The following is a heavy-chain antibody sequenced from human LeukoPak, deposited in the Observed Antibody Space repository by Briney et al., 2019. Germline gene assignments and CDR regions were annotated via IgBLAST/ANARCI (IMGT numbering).Heavy chain of an antibody. D-gene: IGHD1-26*01. Sequence: PGGSLRLSCAASGFTFSSYEMNWVRQAPGKGLEWVAFIRYDGITKDYADSVKGRYTISRDKSKNTLYLQMSSLGAEDTAVYYCAKDPGRGLDYWGQGTLVTVSS. CDR1: GFTFSSYE. V-gene: IGHV3-30*02. CDR3: AKDPGRGLDY. J-gene: IGHJ4*02. CDR2: IRYDGITK.